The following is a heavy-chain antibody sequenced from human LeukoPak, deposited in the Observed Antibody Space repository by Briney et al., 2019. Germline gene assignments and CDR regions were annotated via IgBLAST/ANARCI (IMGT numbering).Heavy chain of an antibody. CDR1: GFTYRPYA. CDR2: INSDGSSR. CDR3: ARDVFRGPAA. D-gene: IGHD2-21*01. Sequence: GGSLRLSCAGSGFTYRPYAMSWVRQAPGKGPVWVSWINSDGSSRNYADSVKGRFTISRDNAKNTLYLQMNSLRAEDTAVYYCARDVFRGPAAWGQGTLVTVSS. J-gene: IGHJ5*02. V-gene: IGHV3-74*01.